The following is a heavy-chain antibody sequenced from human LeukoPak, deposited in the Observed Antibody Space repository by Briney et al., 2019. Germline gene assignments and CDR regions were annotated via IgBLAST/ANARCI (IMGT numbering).Heavy chain of an antibody. CDR2: ISTSGGIT. Sequence: GGSLRLSCATSGFTFSSYAMSWVRQAPGKGLEWVSGISTSGGITYYEDSVRGRFTISRDNSKNTLYLQTNSLRAEDTAVYSCAKDVFSHSNGWYYFDFWGQGTLVTVSS. D-gene: IGHD2/OR15-2a*01. V-gene: IGHV3-23*01. CDR1: GFTFSSYA. J-gene: IGHJ4*02. CDR3: AKDVFSHSNGWYYFDF.